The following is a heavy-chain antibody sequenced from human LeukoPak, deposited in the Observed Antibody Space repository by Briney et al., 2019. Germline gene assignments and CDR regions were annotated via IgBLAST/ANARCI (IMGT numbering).Heavy chain of an antibody. J-gene: IGHJ4*02. CDR3: ARGLPSAIFGVATSD. CDR2: MKPNSGDT. V-gene: IGHV1-8*03. D-gene: IGHD3-3*01. CDR1: GYTFTSYD. Sequence: ASVKVSCKASGYTFTSYDINWVRQAPGQGLEWMGWMKPNSGDTGYAQKFQGRVTITRDTSISTAYMELSSLRSEDTAVYYCARGLPSAIFGVATSDWGQGTLVTVSS.